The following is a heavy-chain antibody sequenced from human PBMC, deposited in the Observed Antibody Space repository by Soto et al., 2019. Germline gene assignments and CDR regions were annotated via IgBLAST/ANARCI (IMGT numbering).Heavy chain of an antibody. CDR3: ARGENYYDSSGYKPHYYYYGMDV. D-gene: IGHD3-22*01. CDR2: IIPIFGTA. Sequence: ASVKVSCKASGGTFSSYAISWVRQAPGQGLEWMGGIIPIFGTANYAQKFQGRVTITADESTSTAYMELSSLRSEDTAVYYCARGENYYDSSGYKPHYYYYGMDVWGQGTTVTVSS. J-gene: IGHJ6*02. CDR1: GGTFSSYA. V-gene: IGHV1-69*13.